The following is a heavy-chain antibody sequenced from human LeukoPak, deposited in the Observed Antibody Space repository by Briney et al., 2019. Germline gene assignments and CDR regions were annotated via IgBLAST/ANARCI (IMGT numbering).Heavy chain of an antibody. V-gene: IGHV1-2*02. CDR1: GYTFTGYY. J-gene: IGHJ5*02. Sequence: ASVKVSCKASGYTFTGYYMHWVRQAPGQGLEWMGWINPNSGGTNYAQKFQGRVTMTRDTSISTAYMELSRLRSDDTAVYYCASSSSGWYENWFDPWGQGTLVTVSS. CDR2: INPNSGGT. CDR3: ASSSSGWYENWFDP. D-gene: IGHD6-19*01.